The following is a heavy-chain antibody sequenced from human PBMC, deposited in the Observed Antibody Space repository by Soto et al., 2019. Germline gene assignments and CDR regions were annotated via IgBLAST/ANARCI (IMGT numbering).Heavy chain of an antibody. V-gene: IGHV3-33*01. CDR2: IWYDGSNK. D-gene: IGHD2-2*01. J-gene: IGHJ4*02. CDR1: GFTFSSYG. Sequence: SLRLSCAASGFTFSSYGMHWVRQAPGKGLEWVAVIWYDGSNKYYADSVKGRFTISRDNSKNTLYLQMNSLRAEDTAVYYCARPRRKVVPAATYYFDYWGQGTLVTVSS. CDR3: ARPRRKVVPAATYYFDY.